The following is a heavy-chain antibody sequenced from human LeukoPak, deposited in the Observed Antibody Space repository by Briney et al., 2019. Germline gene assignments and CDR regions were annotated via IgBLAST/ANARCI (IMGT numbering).Heavy chain of an antibody. J-gene: IGHJ4*02. CDR3: ARVGGNDGTGHYSVDY. Sequence: SETLSLTCAVSGYSITTVYWWGWIRQTPGRGLEWIGSLHHSGITSYNPSLKSRVTISVDTFKNQFSLRLSSVTAADTAVYYCARVGGNDGTGHYSVDYWGQGTLVTVSS. CDR2: LHHSGIT. CDR1: GYSITTVYW. D-gene: IGHD3-22*01. V-gene: IGHV4-38-2*01.